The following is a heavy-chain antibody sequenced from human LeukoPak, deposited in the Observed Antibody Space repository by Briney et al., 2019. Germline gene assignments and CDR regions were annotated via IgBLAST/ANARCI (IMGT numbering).Heavy chain of an antibody. Sequence: ASVRVSCKAYGYNFATSGIGWVRQAPGQGLEWLGWISGYNGNTKSAPKLQGRVTMTTDTSTDTAYLELGSLRVDDTAIYHCARDLGPYTGSYYSYYHYMDVWGEGTSVTVSS. V-gene: IGHV1-18*01. CDR2: ISGYNGNT. CDR3: ARDLGPYTGSYYSYYHYMDV. J-gene: IGHJ6*03. D-gene: IGHD1-26*01. CDR1: GYNFATSG.